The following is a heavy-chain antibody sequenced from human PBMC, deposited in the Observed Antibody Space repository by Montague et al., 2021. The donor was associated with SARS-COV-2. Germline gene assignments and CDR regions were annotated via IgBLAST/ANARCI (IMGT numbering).Heavy chain of an antibody. CDR3: ARGGRGSRYHLLSGTWFDP. D-gene: IGHD2-2*01. V-gene: IGHV4-34*01. CDR2: INHSGTT. CDR1: GGSFSGYY. J-gene: IGHJ5*02. Sequence: SETLSLTCAVYGGSFSGYYWSWVRQSPGKGLEWIGEINHSGTTNYNPSLKSRVIISADTSKYQFSLKTSSVTAADTAVYYCARGGRGSRYHLLSGTWFDPWGQGTLVTVSS.